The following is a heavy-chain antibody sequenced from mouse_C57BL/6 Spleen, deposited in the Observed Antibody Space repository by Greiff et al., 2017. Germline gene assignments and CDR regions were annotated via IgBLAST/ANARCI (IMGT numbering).Heavy chain of an antibody. D-gene: IGHD2-1*01. Sequence: EVPLVESGGGLVQPGGSLSLSCAASGFTFPDYYMSWVRQPPGKALEWLGFIRNKANGYTTEYSASVKGRFTISRDNSQSILYLQMNALRAEDSATYYCARPPYGNYRYFDVWGTGTTVTVSS. J-gene: IGHJ1*03. CDR1: GFTFPDYY. CDR3: ARPPYGNYRYFDV. CDR2: IRNKANGYTT. V-gene: IGHV7-3*01.